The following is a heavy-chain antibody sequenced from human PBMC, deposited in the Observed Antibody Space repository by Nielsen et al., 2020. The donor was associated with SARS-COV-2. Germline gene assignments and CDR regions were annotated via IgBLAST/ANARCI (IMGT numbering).Heavy chain of an antibody. CDR1: GFTFSSYA. D-gene: IGHD4-17*01. J-gene: IGHJ6*02. CDR3: AKRDYGDHYYAMDV. V-gene: IGHV3-23*01. Sequence: GGSLRLSCAASGFTFSSYAMNWVRQAPGKGLEWVSSITIGGGSPYYADSVKGRFSVSRDNSKNTLYLQMNSLRAEDTAVYYCAKRDYGDHYYAMDVWGQGTTVTVSS. CDR2: ITIGGGSP.